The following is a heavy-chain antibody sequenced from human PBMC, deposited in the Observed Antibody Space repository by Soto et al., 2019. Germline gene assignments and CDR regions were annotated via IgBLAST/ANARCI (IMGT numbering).Heavy chain of an antibody. CDR1: GFTFSSYS. CDR2: ISSFGDLT. CDR3: AKDPSPRYCTTIDCFFF. V-gene: IGHV3-23*01. D-gene: IGHD2-8*01. Sequence: GGSLRLSCAASGFTFSSYSMSWVRQAPGKGLEWVSVISSFGDLTFYADSVKGRFTISRDNSKNTLYLQMNSLRAEDTAVYYCAKDPSPRYCTTIDCFFFWGQGTLVTVSS. J-gene: IGHJ4*02.